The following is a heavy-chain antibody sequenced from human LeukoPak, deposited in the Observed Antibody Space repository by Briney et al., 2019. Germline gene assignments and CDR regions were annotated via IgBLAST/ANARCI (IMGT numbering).Heavy chain of an antibody. CDR2: IKQDGSEK. CDR3: ARGVWAPFDS. Sequence: GGSLRLSWAASGFSISNYWMNWVRKAPGKGLEWVANIKQDGSEKNYVDSVKGRFTISRDNAKNSLILQMNSLRDEDTAVYYCARGVWAPFDSWGQGTLVSVSS. J-gene: IGHJ4*02. V-gene: IGHV3-7*01. CDR1: GFSISNYW. D-gene: IGHD7-27*01.